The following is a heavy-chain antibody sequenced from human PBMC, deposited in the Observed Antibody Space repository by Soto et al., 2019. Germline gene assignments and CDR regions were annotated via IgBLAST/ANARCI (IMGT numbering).Heavy chain of an antibody. J-gene: IGHJ4*02. Sequence: GGSLRLSCAASGFTFSSYGMHWVRQAPGKGLEWVAVISYDGSNKYYADSVKGRFTISRDNSKNTLYLQMNSLRAEDTAVYYCAKSPYYYDSSGYYYLVDYWGQGTLVTVSS. V-gene: IGHV3-30*18. CDR3: AKSPYYYDSSGYYYLVDY. D-gene: IGHD3-22*01. CDR1: GFTFSSYG. CDR2: ISYDGSNK.